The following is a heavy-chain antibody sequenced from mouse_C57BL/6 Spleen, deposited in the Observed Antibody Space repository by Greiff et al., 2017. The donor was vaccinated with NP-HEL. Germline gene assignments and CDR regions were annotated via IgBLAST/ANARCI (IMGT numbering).Heavy chain of an antibody. V-gene: IGHV14-4*01. CDR1: GFNIKDDY. Sequence: EVQLQQSGAELVRPGASVKLSCTASGFNIKDDYMHWVKQRPEQGLEWIGWIDPENGDTEYASKFQGKATITADTSSNTAYLQLSSQTSEDTAVYYCTTQDDGYYGRNYWGQGTTLTVSS. CDR3: TTQDDGYYGRNY. CDR2: IDPENGDT. D-gene: IGHD2-3*01. J-gene: IGHJ2*01.